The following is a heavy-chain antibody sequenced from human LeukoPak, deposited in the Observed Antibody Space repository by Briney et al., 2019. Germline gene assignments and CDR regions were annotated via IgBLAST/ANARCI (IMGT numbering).Heavy chain of an antibody. D-gene: IGHD3-10*01. CDR2: ISGSGGST. CDR3: GKDPGYYYGSGSQNYFDY. CDR1: GFTFSSYA. Sequence: GGSLTLSCAASGFTFSSYAMSWVRQAPGKGLEWVSAISGSGGSTYYADSVKGRFTISRDNSKHTLYLQMNSLRAEDTDVYYCGKDPGYYYGSGSQNYFDYWGQGTLVTVSS. V-gene: IGHV3-23*01. J-gene: IGHJ4*02.